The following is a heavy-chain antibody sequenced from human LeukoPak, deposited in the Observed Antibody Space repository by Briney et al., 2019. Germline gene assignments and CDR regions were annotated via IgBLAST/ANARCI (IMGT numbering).Heavy chain of an antibody. D-gene: IGHD6-13*01. CDR3: AKDIAAAGGPCAY. Sequence: GRSLGLSCAASGFTFSGYDMHWVRQAPGKGLEWVALIRSDGSDKYYADSVKGRFTISRDNSKNTLFLQMNSLRAEDTAVYYCAKDIAAAGGPCAYWGRGTLVTVSS. CDR2: IRSDGSDK. J-gene: IGHJ4*02. V-gene: IGHV3-33*06. CDR1: GFTFSGYD.